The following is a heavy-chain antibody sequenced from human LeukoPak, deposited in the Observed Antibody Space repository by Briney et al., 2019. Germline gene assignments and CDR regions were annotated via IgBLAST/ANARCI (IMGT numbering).Heavy chain of an antibody. Sequence: GGSLRLSCAASGFSFDDYAMHWVRQVPGKGLEWVSSISSSSSYIYYADSVKGRFTISRDNAKNSLYLQMNSLRAEDTAVYYCARGGVVSKGPDAFDIWGQGTMVTVSS. CDR3: ARGGVVSKGPDAFDI. CDR2: ISSSSSYI. CDR1: GFSFDDYA. D-gene: IGHD2-15*01. V-gene: IGHV3-21*01. J-gene: IGHJ3*02.